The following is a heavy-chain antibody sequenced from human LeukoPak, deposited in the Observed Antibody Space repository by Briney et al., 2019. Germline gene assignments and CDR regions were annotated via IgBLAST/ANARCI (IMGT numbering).Heavy chain of an antibody. D-gene: IGHD6-25*01. V-gene: IGHV4-39*07. CDR3: ARGHRIAAYLRWFDP. CDR2: IYYSGST. J-gene: IGHJ5*02. Sequence: SETLSLTCTVSGGSISSSSYYWGWIRQPPGKGLEWIGSIYYSGSTNYNPSLESRVTISVDTSKNQFSLKLSSVTAADTAVYYCARGHRIAAYLRWFDPWGQGTLVTVSS. CDR1: GGSISSSSYY.